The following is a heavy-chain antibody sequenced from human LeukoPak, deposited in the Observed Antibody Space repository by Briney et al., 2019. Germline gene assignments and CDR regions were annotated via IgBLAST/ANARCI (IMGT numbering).Heavy chain of an antibody. J-gene: IGHJ5*02. CDR3: ARGGLYNWNRDWFDP. CDR2: IHYSGST. D-gene: IGHD1-20*01. Sequence: SETLSLTCTVSGGSISSYYWSWIRQPPGKGLEWIGYIHYSGSTDYNPSLKSRVTISVDTSKNHFSLKLSSVTAADTAVYFCARGGLYNWNRDWFDPWGQGTLVTVSS. CDR1: GGSISSYY. V-gene: IGHV4-59*01.